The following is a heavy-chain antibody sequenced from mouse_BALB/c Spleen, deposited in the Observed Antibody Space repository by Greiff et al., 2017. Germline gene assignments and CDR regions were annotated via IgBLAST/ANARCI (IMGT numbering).Heavy chain of an antibody. J-gene: IGHJ2*01. Sequence: VQLQQSGAELVKPGASVKLSCKASGYTFTSYYMYWVKQRPGQGLEWFGEINPSNGGTNFNEKFKSKATLTVDKSSSTAYMQLSSLTSEDSAVYYCTRSYGNYLGYFDYWGQGTTLTVSS. CDR3: TRSYGNYLGYFDY. CDR2: INPSNGGT. D-gene: IGHD2-10*02. CDR1: GYTFTSYY. V-gene: IGHV1S81*02.